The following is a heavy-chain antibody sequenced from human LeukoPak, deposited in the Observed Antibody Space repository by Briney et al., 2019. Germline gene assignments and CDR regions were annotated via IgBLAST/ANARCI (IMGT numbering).Heavy chain of an antibody. CDR2: IDPSDSYT. J-gene: IGHJ6*04. CDR3: ANFDYYGWGSYYTGGGTFSGMDF. Sequence: GESLKISCKGSGYSFTSYWISWVRQMPGKGLEWMGRIDPSDSYTNYSPSFQGHVTISADKSISTAYLQWSSLKASDTAMYYCANFDYYGWGSYYTGGGTFSGMDFGEKGPTVTVSS. V-gene: IGHV5-10-1*01. D-gene: IGHD3-10*01. CDR1: GYSFTSYW.